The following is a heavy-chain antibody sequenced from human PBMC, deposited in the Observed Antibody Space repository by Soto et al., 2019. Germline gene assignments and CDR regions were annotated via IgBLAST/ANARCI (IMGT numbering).Heavy chain of an antibody. CDR3: ARGARRWLQFYYYYGMDV. CDR1: GYSISSGYY. D-gene: IGHD5-12*01. Sequence: SETLSLTCAVSGYSISSGYYWGWIRQPPGKGLEWIGSIYHSGSTYYNPSLKSRVTISVDTSKNQFSLKLSSVTAADTAVYYCARGARRWLQFYYYYGMDVWGQGTTVTVSS. V-gene: IGHV4-38-2*01. J-gene: IGHJ6*02. CDR2: IYHSGST.